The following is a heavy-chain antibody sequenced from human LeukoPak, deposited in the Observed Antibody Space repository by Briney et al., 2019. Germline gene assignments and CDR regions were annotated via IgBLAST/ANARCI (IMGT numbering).Heavy chain of an antibody. V-gene: IGHV3-23*01. Sequence: GGSLRLSCAASGFTFSSYAMSWVRQAPGKGLEWVSATSGSGDGTFYADSVKGRFTISRDNSRNTLYLQMNSLRAEDTAIYYCAKLRDFFDSSGQFDYWGQGTLVTVSS. D-gene: IGHD3-22*01. CDR2: TSGSGDGT. CDR3: AKLRDFFDSSGQFDY. J-gene: IGHJ4*02. CDR1: GFTFSSYA.